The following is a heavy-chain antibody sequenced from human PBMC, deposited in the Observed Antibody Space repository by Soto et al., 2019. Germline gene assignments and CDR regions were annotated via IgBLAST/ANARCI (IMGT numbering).Heavy chain of an antibody. Sequence: SETLSLTCTVSGGSISSGDYYWSWIRQPPGKGLEWIGYIYYSGSTYYNPSLKSRVTISVDTSKNQFSLKLSSVTAADTAVYYCARARGARYFDYCAQGTPVTVSS. J-gene: IGHJ4*02. CDR1: GGSISSGDYY. CDR2: IYYSGST. CDR3: ARARGARYFDY. D-gene: IGHD2-15*01. V-gene: IGHV4-30-4*01.